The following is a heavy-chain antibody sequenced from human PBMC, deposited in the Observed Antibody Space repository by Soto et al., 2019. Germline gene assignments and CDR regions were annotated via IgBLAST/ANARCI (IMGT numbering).Heavy chain of an antibody. D-gene: IGHD2-21*02. V-gene: IGHV1-3*01. CDR1: GYTFTSYA. CDR2: INAGNGNT. CDR3: ARDQCGGDCYSYYYYGMDV. Sequence: ASVKVSCKASGYTFTSYAMHWVRQAPGQRLEWMGWINAGNGNTKYSQKFQGRVTITRDTSASTAYMELSSLRSEDTAVYYCARDQCGGDCYSYYYYGMDVWGQGTTVTVSS. J-gene: IGHJ6*02.